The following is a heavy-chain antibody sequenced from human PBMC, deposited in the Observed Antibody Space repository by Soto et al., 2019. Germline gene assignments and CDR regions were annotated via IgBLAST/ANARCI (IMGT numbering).Heavy chain of an antibody. CDR2: INPNSGGT. V-gene: IGHV1-2*04. J-gene: IGHJ3*01. Sequence: ASVKVSCKASGYTFTGYYIHWVRQAPGQGLEWMGWINPNSGGTNYAQKSQGWVTMTRDTSISTAYMELSRLTSDDTAVYYCAREPVGGLGASKVWGQGTMVTVSS. CDR3: AREPVGGLGASKV. D-gene: IGHD3-10*01. CDR1: GYTFTGYY.